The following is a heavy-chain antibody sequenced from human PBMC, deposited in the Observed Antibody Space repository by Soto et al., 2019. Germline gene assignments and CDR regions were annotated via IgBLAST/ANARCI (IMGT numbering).Heavy chain of an antibody. CDR1: GGSISSRGSY. D-gene: IGHD5-12*01. CDR2: IYYSGSS. Sequence: QLLLQESGPGLVKSSETLSVTCNVSGGSISSRGSYWGWIRQPPGKGVEWIGSIYYSGSSYSNPSLKSRVTMSLDTSKNQCSLKLTSVTAADTAVYYCARPNGYASGFDVWGQGTVVAVSS. V-gene: IGHV4-39*01. CDR3: ARPNGYASGFDV. J-gene: IGHJ3*01.